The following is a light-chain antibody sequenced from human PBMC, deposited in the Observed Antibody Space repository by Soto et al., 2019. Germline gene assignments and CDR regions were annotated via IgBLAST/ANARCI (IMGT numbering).Light chain of an antibody. V-gene: IGLV2-14*01. J-gene: IGLJ3*02. Sequence: QSALTQPASVSGSPGQSITISCTGTSSDVGGYNYVSWYQQHPGKAPKLMIYEVSNRPSGVSNRFSGSKSGNTASLTISGLQAEDEADYCCSSYTSSSNWVFGGGTQLTVL. CDR2: EVS. CDR1: SSDVGGYNY. CDR3: SSYTSSSNWV.